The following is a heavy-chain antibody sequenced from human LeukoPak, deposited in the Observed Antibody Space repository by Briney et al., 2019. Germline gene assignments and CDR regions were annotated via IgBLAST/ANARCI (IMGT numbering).Heavy chain of an antibody. D-gene: IGHD6-6*01. CDR3: ARDLGVTVRPFSLFY. J-gene: IGHJ4*02. CDR2: INPNSGVT. V-gene: IGHV1-2*02. CDR1: GYTFTAYY. Sequence: ASVKVSYKASGYTFTAYYMHWVRQAPGQGPEWMGWINPNSGVTNYAQKFQGRVIMTSDTSISTAYMEFSRLRSDDTAMYYCARDLGVTVRPFSLFYWGQGTLVTVSS.